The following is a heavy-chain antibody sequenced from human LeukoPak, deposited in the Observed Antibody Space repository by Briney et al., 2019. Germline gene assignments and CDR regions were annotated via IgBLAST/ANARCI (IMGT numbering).Heavy chain of an antibody. D-gene: IGHD6-13*01. CDR3: ARGEAAIDY. Sequence: SETLSLTCTVSGGSISDYYWSWIRQPPGKGLEWIGHISYSGSTKYNPSLKSRVTISLDTSKNQFSLKLSSVTSADTAVYYCARGEAAIDYWGQGTLVTVSS. V-gene: IGHV4-59*01. CDR2: ISYSGST. J-gene: IGHJ4*02. CDR1: GGSISDYY.